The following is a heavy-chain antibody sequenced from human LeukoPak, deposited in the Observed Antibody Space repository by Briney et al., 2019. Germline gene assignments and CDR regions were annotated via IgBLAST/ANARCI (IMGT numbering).Heavy chain of an antibody. Sequence: PGGSLRPSCAASGFTLNDHYMDWVRQAPGKGLEWVGRIKNKRGSYTADYAASVKGRFTISRDDSQNSPYLQMNSLKTEDTAVYYCGRDTATALDYWGQGTLVTVSS. CDR1: GFTLNDHY. CDR2: IKNKRGSYTA. V-gene: IGHV3-72*01. J-gene: IGHJ4*02. CDR3: GRDTATALDY. D-gene: IGHD2-21*02.